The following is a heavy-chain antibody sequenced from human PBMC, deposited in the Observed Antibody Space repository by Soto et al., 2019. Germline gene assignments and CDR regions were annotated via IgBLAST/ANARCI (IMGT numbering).Heavy chain of an antibody. CDR1: GLTFSSYA. J-gene: IGHJ4*02. Sequence: EVQLVESGGGLVQPGGSLRLSCAASGLTFSSYAMTWVRQAPGEGLAWVSAITVSGGKTYYEDAVKGRFTISRENSRNTVYLELKSLRADDTAVYFCAKASTVTLRSDYWGQGTLVTVSS. D-gene: IGHD4-17*01. V-gene: IGHV3-23*04. CDR3: AKASTVTLRSDY. CDR2: ITVSGGKT.